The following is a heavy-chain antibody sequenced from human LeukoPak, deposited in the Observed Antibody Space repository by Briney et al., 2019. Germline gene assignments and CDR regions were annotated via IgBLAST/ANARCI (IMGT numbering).Heavy chain of an antibody. Sequence: SETLSLTCTVSGGSISSYYWSWIRQPPGKGLEWIGYIYYSGSTNYNPSLKSRVTISVDTSKNQFSLKLSSVTAADTAVYYCAREAPIMITXGEQSWGFDPWGQGTLVTVSS. D-gene: IGHD3-16*01. CDR3: AREAPIMITXGEQSWGFDP. J-gene: IGHJ5*02. CDR1: GGSISSYY. V-gene: IGHV4-59*01. CDR2: IYYSGST.